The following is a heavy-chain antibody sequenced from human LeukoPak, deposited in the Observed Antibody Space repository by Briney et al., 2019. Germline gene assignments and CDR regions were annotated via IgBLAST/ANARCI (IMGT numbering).Heavy chain of an antibody. CDR1: EFTFSSYG. CDR2: LRRDGTNK. CDR3: ARARNNYDSSGYSALDY. Sequence: GGSLRLSCAASEFTFSSYGMHWVRQAPGKGLQWVASLRRDGTNKYHADSVKGRFTISRDNSQSTLYLQMNSLRAEDTAVYYCARARNNYDSSGYSALDYWGQGTLVTVSS. J-gene: IGHJ4*02. D-gene: IGHD3-22*01. V-gene: IGHV3-33*01.